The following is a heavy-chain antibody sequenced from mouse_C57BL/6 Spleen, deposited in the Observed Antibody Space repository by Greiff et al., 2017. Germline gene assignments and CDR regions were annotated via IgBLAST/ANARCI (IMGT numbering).Heavy chain of an antibody. CDR1: GYTFTDYN. Sequence: VHVKQSGPELVKPGASVKMSCKASGYTFTDYNMHWVKQSHGKSLEWIGYINPNNGGTSYNQKFKGKATLTVNKSSSTAYMELRSLTSEDSAVYYCARRGNYYDYDGYFDVWGTGTTVTVSS. D-gene: IGHD2-4*01. J-gene: IGHJ1*03. CDR2: INPNNGGT. V-gene: IGHV1-22*01. CDR3: ARRGNYYDYDGYFDV.